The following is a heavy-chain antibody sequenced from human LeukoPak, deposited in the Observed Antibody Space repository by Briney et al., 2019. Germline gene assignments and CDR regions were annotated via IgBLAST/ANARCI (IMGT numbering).Heavy chain of an antibody. CDR2: ISGSGGST. Sequence: GALRLSCAASGFTFSSYGMSWVRQAPGKGLEWVSAISGSGGSTYYADSVKGRFTTSRDNSKNTLYLQMNSLRAEDTAVYYCASYPTGYYDFDYWGQGTLVTVSS. D-gene: IGHD3-9*01. V-gene: IGHV3-23*01. CDR3: ASYPTGYYDFDY. J-gene: IGHJ4*02. CDR1: GFTFSSYG.